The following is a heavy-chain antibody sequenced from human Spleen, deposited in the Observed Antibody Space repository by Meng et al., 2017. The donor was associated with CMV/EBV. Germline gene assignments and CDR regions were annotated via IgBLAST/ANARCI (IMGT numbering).Heavy chain of an antibody. J-gene: IGHJ4*02. D-gene: IGHD6-19*01. CDR2: VYYTEGD. V-gene: IGHV4-39*06. CDR1: GVSISSSGVY. CDR3: ARGEQWRGNYYDS. Sequence: SGVSISSSGVYWGWSRQPPGKGLEWIGFVYYTEGDYYNPSLKSRVTITEDMSKNQFVLKVVNVTAADTAVYYCARGEQWRGNYYDSWGQGTLVTVSS.